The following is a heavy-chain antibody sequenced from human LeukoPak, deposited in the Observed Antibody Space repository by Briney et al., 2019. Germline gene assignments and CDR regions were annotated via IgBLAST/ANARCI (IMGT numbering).Heavy chain of an antibody. J-gene: IGHJ3*02. CDR3: ARGGRMVRGVQQVFADAFDI. D-gene: IGHD3-10*01. Sequence: GRSLRLSCAASGFTFSSYAMHWVRQAPGKGLEWVAVISYDGSNKYYADSVKGRFTISRDNSKNTLYLQMNSLRAEDTAVYYCARGGRMVRGVQQVFADAFDIWGQGTMVTVSS. V-gene: IGHV3-30-3*01. CDR1: GFTFSSYA. CDR2: ISYDGSNK.